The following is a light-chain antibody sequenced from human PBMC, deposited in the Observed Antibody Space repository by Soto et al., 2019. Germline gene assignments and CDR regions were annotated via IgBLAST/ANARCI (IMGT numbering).Light chain of an antibody. J-gene: IGKJ3*01. CDR2: DAS. CDR3: QQRSVWPLT. CDR1: QTFGRTY. V-gene: IGKV3D-20*02. Sequence: ESVLTQSQGTLSLSPGERVTLSCRASQTFGRTYLAWYQQKPGQSPRLLIYDASSRATGIPDRFSGSGSGTDFTLTISRLEPEDFAVYFCQQRSVWPLTFGPGTKVDIK.